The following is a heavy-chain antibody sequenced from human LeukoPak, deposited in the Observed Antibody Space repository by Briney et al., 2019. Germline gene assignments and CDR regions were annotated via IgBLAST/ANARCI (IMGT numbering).Heavy chain of an antibody. J-gene: IGHJ5*02. D-gene: IGHD2-21*01. CDR2: IYGGGST. CDR3: ARDLRSCSGGECYEYKWFDP. Sequence: SGGSLTLSCGASGFTVNSNYMGWVREAPGKGLGWVAFIYGGGSTHYSESVRGGLTISRHKSKNTLYPQMGSLRPEDTGVYYCARDLRSCSGGECYEYKWFDPWGQGTLVTVSS. V-gene: IGHV3-53*04. CDR1: GFTVNSNY.